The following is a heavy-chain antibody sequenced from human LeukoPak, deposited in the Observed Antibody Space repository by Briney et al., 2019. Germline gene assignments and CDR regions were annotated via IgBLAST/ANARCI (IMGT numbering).Heavy chain of an antibody. CDR2: ISVSGSGGST. CDR3: AKALSYGSLFDY. J-gene: IGHJ4*02. V-gene: IGHV3-23*01. Sequence: GGSLRLSCAASGFTFAKYGMHWVRQPPGKGLECVSAISVSGSGGSTYYADSVKGRFTISRDDSKNTLYLQMNSLRAEDAAVYYCAKALSYGSLFDYWRQGTLVTVSS. CDR1: GFTFAKYG. D-gene: IGHD3-10*01.